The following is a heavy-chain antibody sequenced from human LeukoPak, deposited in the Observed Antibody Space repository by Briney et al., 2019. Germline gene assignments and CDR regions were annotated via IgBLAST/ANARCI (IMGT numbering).Heavy chain of an antibody. CDR1: GGSVSSGSYY. V-gene: IGHV4-61*01. CDR2: IHYSGST. Sequence: SETLSLTCTVSGGSVSSGSYYWSWIRQPPGKGLEWIGYIHYSGSTNYNPSLKSRVTISVDTSKNQFSLQLNSVTPEDTAVYYCAREWLAPDWFDPWGQGTLVTVSS. J-gene: IGHJ5*02. CDR3: AREWLAPDWFDP. D-gene: IGHD6-19*01.